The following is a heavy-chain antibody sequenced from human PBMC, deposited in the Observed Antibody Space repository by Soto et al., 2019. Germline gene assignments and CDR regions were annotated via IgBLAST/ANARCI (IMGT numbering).Heavy chain of an antibody. CDR2: VYYSGGA. CDR1: GGSISGYY. D-gene: IGHD2-21*02. J-gene: IGHJ6*02. CDR3: TSDGDGRMTTNPYYYYGMDV. Sequence: SETLYITCTVSGGSISGYYWSWIRPQPGKGLEWIGNVYYSGGAKYNPSVERRVSISVDTSKNQFSLNLSSVTAADTAVYYCTSDGDGRMTTNPYYYYGMDVWGPGITVTVSS. V-gene: IGHV4-59*01.